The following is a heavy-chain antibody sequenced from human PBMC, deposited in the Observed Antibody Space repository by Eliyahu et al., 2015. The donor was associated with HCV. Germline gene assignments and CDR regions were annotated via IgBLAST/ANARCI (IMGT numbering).Heavy chain of an antibody. Sequence: EEQLVESGGGLVQPGGSLXLSXAASGFGXXGYWMSWVRQAPGKGLEWVANIKQDGSEKYYVDSVKGRFTISRDNAKNSLYLQMNSLRAEDTAVYYCARDLVAPYNHYGMDVWGQGTTVTVSS. CDR2: IKQDGSEK. D-gene: IGHD3-9*01. CDR3: ARDLVAPYNHYGMDV. V-gene: IGHV3-7*01. CDR1: GFGXXGYW. J-gene: IGHJ6*02.